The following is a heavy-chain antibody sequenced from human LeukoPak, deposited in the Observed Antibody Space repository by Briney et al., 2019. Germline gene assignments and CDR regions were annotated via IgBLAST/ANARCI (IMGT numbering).Heavy chain of an antibody. D-gene: IGHD6-13*01. CDR3: ARTATDTGEFDY. CDR2: ISSSSSAI. Sequence: GGSLRLSCAASGFTFSSYSMNWVRQAPGKGLECVSSISSSSSAIYYADSVKGRFTISRDDAKNSLYLQMNSLRAEDTAVYYCARTATDTGEFDYWGQGTLVTVSS. CDR1: GFTFSSYS. J-gene: IGHJ4*02. V-gene: IGHV3-21*01.